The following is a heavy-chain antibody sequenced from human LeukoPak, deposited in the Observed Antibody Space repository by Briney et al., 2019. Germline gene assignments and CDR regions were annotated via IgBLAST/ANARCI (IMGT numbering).Heavy chain of an antibody. V-gene: IGHV3-30-3*01. CDR2: ISKDGTDK. CDR1: GFTFSSLA. J-gene: IGHJ4*02. CDR3: ARDGGKMATIDY. D-gene: IGHD5-24*01. Sequence: GGSLRLSCAASGFTFSSLAMHWFRQAPGKGLEWVAVISKDGTDKFYVDSVKGRFTISRDNSENTLYVQMNNLRVEDTAVYYCARDGGKMATIDYWGQGTLVTVSS.